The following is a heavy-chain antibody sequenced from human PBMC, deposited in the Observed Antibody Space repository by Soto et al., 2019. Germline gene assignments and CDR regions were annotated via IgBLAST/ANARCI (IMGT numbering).Heavy chain of an antibody. V-gene: IGHV4-59*01. CDR3: ARGKRSSSWYNWFDP. Sequence: SETLSLTCTVSGGSISSYYWSWIRQPPGKGLEWIGYIYYSGSTNYNPSLKSRVTISVDTSKNQFSLKLSSVTAADTAVYYCARGKRSSSWYNWFDPWGQGTLVTVS. CDR1: GGSISSYY. D-gene: IGHD6-13*01. CDR2: IYYSGST. J-gene: IGHJ5*02.